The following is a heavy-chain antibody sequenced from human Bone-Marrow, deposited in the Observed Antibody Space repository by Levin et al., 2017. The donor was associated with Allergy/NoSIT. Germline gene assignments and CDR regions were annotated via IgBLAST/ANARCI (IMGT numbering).Heavy chain of an antibody. CDR3: TTGNIVVVPAALDY. V-gene: IGHV3-15*01. CDR1: GFTFSNAW. D-gene: IGHD2-2*01. CDR2: IKSKTDGGTT. Sequence: GGSLRLSCAASGFTFSNAWMSWVRQAPGKGLEWVGRIKSKTDGGTTDYAAPVKGRFTISRDDSKNTLYLQMNSLKTEDTAVYYCTTGNIVVVPAALDYWGQGTLVTVSS. J-gene: IGHJ4*02.